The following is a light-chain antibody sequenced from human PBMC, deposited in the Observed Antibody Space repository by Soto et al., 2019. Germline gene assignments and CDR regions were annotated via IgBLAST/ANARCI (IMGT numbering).Light chain of an antibody. CDR1: SSDVGGYNY. CDR2: EVS. V-gene: IGLV2-14*01. CDR3: SSYTSSSTLV. J-gene: IGLJ1*01. Sequence: QSVLTQPASVSGSPGQSITISCTGTSSDVGGYNYVSWYQHHPGKAPKLMIYEVSNRPSGVSNRFSGSKSGNTASLTISGLQAEYEADYYCSSYTSSSTLVFGTGTKLTVL.